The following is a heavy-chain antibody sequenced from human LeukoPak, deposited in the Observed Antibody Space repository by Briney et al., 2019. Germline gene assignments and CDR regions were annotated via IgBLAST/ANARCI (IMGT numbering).Heavy chain of an antibody. D-gene: IGHD4-11*01. V-gene: IGHV4-59*01. J-gene: IGHJ4*02. CDR2: INYSGTT. Sequence: SEALSLTCTVSGGSISSYYWSWIRQPPGKGLEWIGYINYSGTTNYNPSLKSRVTISVDTSKNQFFLKLTSVTAVDTAVYYCARNALQDYFDHWGQGTLVTVSS. CDR3: ARNALQDYFDH. CDR1: GGSISSYY.